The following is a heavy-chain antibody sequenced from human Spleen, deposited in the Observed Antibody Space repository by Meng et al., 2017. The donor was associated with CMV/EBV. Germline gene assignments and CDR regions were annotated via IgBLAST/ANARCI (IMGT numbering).Heavy chain of an antibody. CDR1: GFTFSRHG. D-gene: IGHD2-2*01. CDR3: AKAAYCSSTSCYSYGMDV. J-gene: IGHJ6*02. CDR2: ISGSGKYI. V-gene: IGHV3-21*04. Sequence: GESLKISCGASGFTFSRHGMNWVRQAPGKGLQWVSSISGSGKYIYYADSVKGRFTISRDNAKNSLYLQMNSLRAEDTALYYCAKAAYCSSTSCYSYGMDVWGQGTLVTVSS.